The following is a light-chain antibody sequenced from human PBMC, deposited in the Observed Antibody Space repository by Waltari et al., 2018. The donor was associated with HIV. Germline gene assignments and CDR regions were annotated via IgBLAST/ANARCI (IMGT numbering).Light chain of an antibody. CDR3: HQYGTAPRT. J-gene: IGKJ1*01. CDR1: QSISNNF. Sequence: EIVLTQSPGTLSLSPGETAILSCRPTQSISNNFLAWYQQKPGQPPRLLIYSAFIRATGIPDRFSGSGAGTDFTLSISRLEPEDFVVYYCHQYGTAPRTFGQGTTVEIK. V-gene: IGKV3-20*01. CDR2: SAF.